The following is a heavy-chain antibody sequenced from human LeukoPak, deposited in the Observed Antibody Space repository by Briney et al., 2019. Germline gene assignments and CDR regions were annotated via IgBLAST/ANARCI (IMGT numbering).Heavy chain of an antibody. CDR2: ISSSGST. V-gene: IGHV4-61*02. D-gene: IGHD3-9*01. CDR1: GDSISSGDYY. Sequence: SETLSLTCTVSGDSISSGDYYWSWIRQPAGKGLEWIGRISSSGSTNYNPSLKSRVTISVDTSKNQFSLKLSSVTAADTAVYYCARHARLRYFDWLLTPWGQGTLVTVSS. CDR3: ARHARLRYFDWLLTP. J-gene: IGHJ5*02.